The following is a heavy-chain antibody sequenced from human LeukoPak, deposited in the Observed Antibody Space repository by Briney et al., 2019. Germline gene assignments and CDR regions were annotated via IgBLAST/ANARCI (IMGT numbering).Heavy chain of an antibody. CDR1: GFTFSHYW. V-gene: IGHV3-7*01. CDR3: ARDSSRGDFEY. J-gene: IGHJ4*02. Sequence: PGGSLRLSCAASGFTFSHYWMSWVRRAPGKGLEGVANIKHDGSQKEHVDSVKGRFTISRDNAKNSLFLQVNSLRAEDTAVYFCARDSSRGDFEYWGQGTLVTVSS. CDR2: IKHDGSQK. D-gene: IGHD3-10*01.